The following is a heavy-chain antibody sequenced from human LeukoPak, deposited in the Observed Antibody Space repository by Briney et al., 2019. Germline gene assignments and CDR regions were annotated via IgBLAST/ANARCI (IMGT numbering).Heavy chain of an antibody. J-gene: IGHJ4*02. D-gene: IGHD6-13*01. CDR3: VRSRYSSSWYPGYYFDY. Sequence: ASVKVSCKASGYTFTGYYMHWVRQAPGQGLEWMGWINPNSGGTNYAQEFQGWVTMTRNTSITTAYMELSRLRSDDTAVYYCVRSRYSSSWYPGYYFDYWGQGTLVTVSS. CDR2: INPNSGGT. CDR1: GYTFTGYY. V-gene: IGHV1-2*04.